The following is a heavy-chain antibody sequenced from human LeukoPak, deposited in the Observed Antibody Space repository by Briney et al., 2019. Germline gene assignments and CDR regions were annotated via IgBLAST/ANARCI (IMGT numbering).Heavy chain of an antibody. J-gene: IGHJ6*02. CDR2: INHSGST. CDR1: GGSFSGYY. CDR3: ARMRLSGYCSSTSCSYYYYYGMDV. V-gene: IGHV4-34*01. D-gene: IGHD2-2*03. Sequence: SETLSLTCAVYGGSFSGYYWSWIRQPPGKGLEWIGEINHSGSTNYNPSLKSRVTISVDTSKNQFSLKLSSVTAADTAVYYCARMRLSGYCSSTSCSYYYYYGMDVWGQGTTVAVSS.